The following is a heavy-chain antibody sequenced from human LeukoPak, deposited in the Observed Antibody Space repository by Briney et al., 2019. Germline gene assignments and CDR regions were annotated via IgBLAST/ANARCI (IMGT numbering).Heavy chain of an antibody. CDR1: GFTFSSYW. D-gene: IGHD2-2*01. Sequence: GGSLRLSCAASGFTFSSYWMSWVRQAPGKGLEWVANIKQDGSEKYYVDSVKGRFTISRDNAKNSLYLQMNSLRAEDTAVYYCARDDCSSISCYHNWFNPWGQGTLVTVSS. V-gene: IGHV3-7*01. CDR2: IKQDGSEK. CDR3: ARDDCSSISCYHNWFNP. J-gene: IGHJ5*02.